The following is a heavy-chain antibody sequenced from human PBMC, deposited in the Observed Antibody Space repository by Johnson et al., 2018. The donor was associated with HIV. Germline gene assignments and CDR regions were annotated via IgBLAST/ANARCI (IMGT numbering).Heavy chain of an antibody. J-gene: IGHJ3*02. CDR2: ISWNRRRTI. CDR3: ARAGRLGYCSGGSCYSPAFDI. D-gene: IGHD2-15*01. V-gene: IGHV3-9*01. Sequence: QLVESGGGLVQPGRSLRLSCAASGFTFDDYAMHWVRQAPGKGLEWVSGISWNRRRTIYYADSVKGRFTLSRDNAKNSLYLQMNSLRAEDTAVYYCARAGRLGYCSGGSCYSPAFDIWGQGTMVTVS. CDR1: GFTFDDYA.